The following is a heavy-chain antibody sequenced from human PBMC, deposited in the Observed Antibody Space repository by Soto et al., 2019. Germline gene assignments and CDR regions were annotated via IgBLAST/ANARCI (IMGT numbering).Heavy chain of an antibody. CDR3: AIGAVVVPAAIGYYAGMDV. J-gene: IGHJ6*04. CDR1: GYTFTGYY. Sequence: QVQLVQSGAEVKKPGASVKVSCKASGYTFTGYYMHWVRQSPGQGLEWMGWINPNRGGTNYAQKFQGRVTTTRETSISTAYMELSRLRSDDTAGYYCAIGAVVVPAAIGYYAGMDVWGKGTPVTVSS. D-gene: IGHD2-2*01. CDR2: INPNRGGT. V-gene: IGHV1-2*02.